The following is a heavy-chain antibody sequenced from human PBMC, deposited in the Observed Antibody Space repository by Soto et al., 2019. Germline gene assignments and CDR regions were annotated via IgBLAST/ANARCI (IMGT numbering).Heavy chain of an antibody. CDR2: INPNSGGT. J-gene: IGHJ5*02. V-gene: IGHV1-2*02. D-gene: IGHD2-15*01. CDR3: ARGLTARRGYCSGGSCYSGNWFDP. CDR1: GYTFTGYY. Sequence: ASVKVSCKASGYTFTGYYMHWVRQAPGQGLEWMGWINPNSGGTNYAQKFQGRVTMTRDTSISTAYMELSRLRSDDTAVYYCARGLTARRGYCSGGSCYSGNWFDPWGQGTLVTVS.